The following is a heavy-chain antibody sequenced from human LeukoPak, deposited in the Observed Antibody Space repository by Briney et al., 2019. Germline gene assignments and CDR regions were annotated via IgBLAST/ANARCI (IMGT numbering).Heavy chain of an antibody. CDR1: GFTFSSYA. D-gene: IGHD2-21*01. J-gene: IGHJ6*02. CDR2: IKQDGSEK. Sequence: GGSLRLSCAASGFTFSSYAMHWVRQAPGKGLEWVANIKQDGSEKDYVDSVKGRFTISRDNAKNSLYLQMNSLRAEDTAVYYCAKYCGGDCYGMDVWGQGTTVTVSS. V-gene: IGHV3-7*01. CDR3: AKYCGGDCYGMDV.